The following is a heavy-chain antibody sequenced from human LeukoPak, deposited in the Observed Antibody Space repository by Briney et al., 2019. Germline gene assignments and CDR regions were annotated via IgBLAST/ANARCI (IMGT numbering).Heavy chain of an antibody. V-gene: IGHV4-39*01. CDR2: IYSGRTT. CDR1: AGSISSSSHH. D-gene: IGHD7-27*01. CDR3: ASLLRTGGNAFDI. Sequence: PSETLSLTCTVSAGSISSSSHHWGWIRQSPGKGLEWIGSIYSGRTTYYNPSLNNRVTISVVTSKNQFSLQLNSVTAAGTSVYYCASLLRTGGNAFDIWGQGTMVTVSS. J-gene: IGHJ3*02.